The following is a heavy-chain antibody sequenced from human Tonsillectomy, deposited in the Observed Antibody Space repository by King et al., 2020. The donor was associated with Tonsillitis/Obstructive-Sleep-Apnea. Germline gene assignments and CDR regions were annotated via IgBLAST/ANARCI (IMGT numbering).Heavy chain of an antibody. J-gene: IGHJ4*02. D-gene: IGHD6-6*01. CDR2: ISSSGSTI. CDR1: GFTFSSYE. CDR3: ASLGIAARPGY. Sequence: QLVQSGGSLVQPGGSLRLSCAASGFTFSSYEMNWVRQAPGKGLEWVSYISSSGSTIYYADSVKGRFTISRDNAKNSLYLQMNSLRAEDTAVYYCASLGIAARPGYWGQGTLVTVSS. V-gene: IGHV3-48*03.